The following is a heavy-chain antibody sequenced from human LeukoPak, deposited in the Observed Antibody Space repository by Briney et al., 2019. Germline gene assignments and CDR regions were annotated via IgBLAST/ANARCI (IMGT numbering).Heavy chain of an antibody. D-gene: IGHD3-16*02. CDR1: GGPISSSSYY. Sequence: PSETLSLTCTVSGGPISSSSYYWGWIRQPPGKGLEWIGSIYYSGSTYYNPSLKSRVTISVDTSKNQFSLKLSSVTAADTAVYYCSIMITFGGVIGTDYWGQGTLVTVSS. V-gene: IGHV4-39*01. CDR3: SIMITFGGVIGTDY. CDR2: IYYSGST. J-gene: IGHJ4*02.